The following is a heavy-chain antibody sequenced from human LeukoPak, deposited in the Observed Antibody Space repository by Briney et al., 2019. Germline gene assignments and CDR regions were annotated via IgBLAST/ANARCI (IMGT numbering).Heavy chain of an antibody. CDR2: MHYSGGP. V-gene: IGHV4-59*01. D-gene: IGHD4-17*01. J-gene: IGHJ4*02. Sequence: PSETLSLTCSVSGASISSYSWSWLRQSPGRGLEWIGYMHYSGGPTYNPSLKSRVSISVDTSKSQFSLRLTSVTEADTALYFCAREGPLGTTTVFGSWGLGILVSVSS. CDR3: AREGPLGTTTVFGS. CDR1: GASISSYS.